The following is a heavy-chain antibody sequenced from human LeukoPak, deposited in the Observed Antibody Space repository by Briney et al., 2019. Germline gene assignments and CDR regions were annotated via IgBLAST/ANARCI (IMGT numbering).Heavy chain of an antibody. V-gene: IGHV3-23*01. J-gene: IGHJ5*02. Sequence: GGSLRLSCAASGFTFSSYAMSWVRQAPGKGLEWVSGISGCGDSTYYADSVKGRFIISRDNSKNTVYLQMDSLRAEDTAVYYCAKEHRVDSSGYYYGSWGQGTLVTVAS. D-gene: IGHD3-22*01. CDR1: GFTFSSYA. CDR3: AKEHRVDSSGYYYGS. CDR2: ISGCGDST.